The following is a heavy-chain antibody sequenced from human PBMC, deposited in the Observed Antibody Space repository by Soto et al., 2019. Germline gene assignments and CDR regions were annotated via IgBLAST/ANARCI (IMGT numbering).Heavy chain of an antibody. D-gene: IGHD4-17*01. CDR2: IYYSGST. CDR3: ARTTVDIYYYSYMDV. CDR1: GGSISSYX. J-gene: IGHJ6*03. V-gene: IGHV4-59*01. Sequence: SETLSLTCTVSGGSISSYXWSWIRQPPGKGLEWIGYIYYSGSTNYNPSLKSRVTISVDTSKNQFSLKLSSVTAADTAVYYCARTTVDIYYYSYMDVWGKGTTVTVSS.